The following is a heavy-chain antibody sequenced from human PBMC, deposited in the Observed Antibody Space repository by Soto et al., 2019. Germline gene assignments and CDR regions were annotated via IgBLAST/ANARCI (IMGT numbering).Heavy chain of an antibody. CDR2: IIPIFGTA. Sequence: ASVKVSCKASGGTFSSYAISWVRQAPGQGLEWMGGIIPIFGTANYAQKFQGRVTITADESTSTAYMELSSLRSEDTAVYYCARRSGYAPYWFDPWGQGTLVTVSS. D-gene: IGHD5-12*01. J-gene: IGHJ5*02. CDR3: ARRSGYAPYWFDP. CDR1: GGTFSSYA. V-gene: IGHV1-69*13.